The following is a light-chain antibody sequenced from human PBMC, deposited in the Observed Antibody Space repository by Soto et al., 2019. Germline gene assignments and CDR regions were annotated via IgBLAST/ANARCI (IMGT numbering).Light chain of an antibody. J-gene: IGLJ1*01. V-gene: IGLV2-14*01. Sequence: QSVLTQPASVSGSPGQSITISCTGTSSDVGGYNYVSWYQQHPGKAPKFMIYDVSNRPSGVSNRFSGSTSGNTASLTISGLQAEDEADYYCCSYTTSNTRQIVFGTGTKVTVL. CDR2: DVS. CDR3: CSYTTSNTRQIV. CDR1: SSDVGGYNY.